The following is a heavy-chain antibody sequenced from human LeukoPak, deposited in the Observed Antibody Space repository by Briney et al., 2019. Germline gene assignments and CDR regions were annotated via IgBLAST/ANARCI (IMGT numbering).Heavy chain of an antibody. Sequence: SQTLSLTCTVSGGSISSGDYYWSWIRQPPGKGLVWIGYIYYSGSTYYNPSLKSRVTISVDTSKNQFSLKLSSVTAADTAVYYCARGGAVAGTNDAFDIWGQGTMVTVSS. J-gene: IGHJ3*02. CDR1: GGSISSGDYY. CDR3: ARGGAVAGTNDAFDI. D-gene: IGHD6-13*01. CDR2: IYYSGST. V-gene: IGHV4-30-4*08.